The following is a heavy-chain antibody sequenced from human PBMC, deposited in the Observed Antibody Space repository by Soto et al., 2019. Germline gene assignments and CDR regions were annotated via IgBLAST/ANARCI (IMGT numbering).Heavy chain of an antibody. Sequence: ASVKVSCKASGYTFTSYDINWVRQAPGQGLEWMGWISGYNGDTNYAQKFQGRVTMTIDTSTSTAYMELRSLTSDDTAVYYCAKNGQPPYYYYGMDVWGQGTTVTVSS. V-gene: IGHV1-18*01. CDR3: AKNGQPPYYYYGMDV. D-gene: IGHD2-8*01. CDR2: ISGYNGDT. CDR1: GYTFTSYD. J-gene: IGHJ6*02.